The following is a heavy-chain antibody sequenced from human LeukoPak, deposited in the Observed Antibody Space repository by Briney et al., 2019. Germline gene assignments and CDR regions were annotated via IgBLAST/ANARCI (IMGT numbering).Heavy chain of an antibody. Sequence: PGGSLRLSCAASGFTFSSYAMSWVRQAPGKGLEWVSAISGSGDSTYYADSVKGRFTISRDNPKNTLYLQMNSLRAEDTAVYYCAKVRGQDYYYGMDVWGQGTTVTVSS. J-gene: IGHJ6*02. V-gene: IGHV3-23*01. CDR2: ISGSGDST. CDR3: AKVRGQDYYYGMDV. CDR1: GFTFSSYA.